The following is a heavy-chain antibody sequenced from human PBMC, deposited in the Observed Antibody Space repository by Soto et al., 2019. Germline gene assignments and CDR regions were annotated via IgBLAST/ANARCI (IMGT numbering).Heavy chain of an antibody. J-gene: IGHJ4*02. CDR1: GFTFSSYA. Sequence: GSLRLSCAASGFTFSSYAMSWVRQAPGKGLEWVSAISGSGGSTYYADSVKGRFTISRDNSKNTLYLQMNSLRAEDTAVYYCAKFSSSWYVPLYFDYWGQGTLVTVSS. V-gene: IGHV3-23*01. CDR2: ISGSGGST. D-gene: IGHD6-13*01. CDR3: AKFSSSWYVPLYFDY.